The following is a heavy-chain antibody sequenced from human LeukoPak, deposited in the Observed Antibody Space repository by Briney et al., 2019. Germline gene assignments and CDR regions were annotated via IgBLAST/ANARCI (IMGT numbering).Heavy chain of an antibody. V-gene: IGHV3-21*01. J-gene: IGHJ5*02. Sequence: GGSLRLSCAASGFTFSSYSMNWVRQAPGKVLEWVSSISSSSSYIYYADSVKGRFTISRDNAKNSLYLQMNSLRAEDTAVYYCARDGFLSPFDPWGQGTLVTVSS. D-gene: IGHD3-10*01. CDR2: ISSSSSYI. CDR1: GFTFSSYS. CDR3: ARDGFLSPFDP.